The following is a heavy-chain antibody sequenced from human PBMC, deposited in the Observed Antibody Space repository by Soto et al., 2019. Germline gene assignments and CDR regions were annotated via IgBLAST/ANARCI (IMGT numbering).Heavy chain of an antibody. D-gene: IGHD3-9*01. CDR2: IIPILGIA. V-gene: IGHV1-69*04. Sequence: SVKVSCKASGYTFTSYGISWVRQAPGQGLEWMGRIIPILGIANYAQKFQGRVTITADKSTSTAYMELSSLRSEDTAVYYCARVSYKIRYYDILTVRSRDCCMDVCDKGPTVTVSS. CDR3: ARVSYKIRYYDILTVRSRDCCMDV. J-gene: IGHJ6*04. CDR1: GYTFTSYG.